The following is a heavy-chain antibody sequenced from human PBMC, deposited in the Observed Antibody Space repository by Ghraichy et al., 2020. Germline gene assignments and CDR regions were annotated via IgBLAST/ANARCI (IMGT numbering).Heavy chain of an antibody. J-gene: IGHJ6*02. V-gene: IGHV4-39*01. Sequence: SQTLSLTCGVSGDSSTRDSQHSGWVRQPPGKGLERIGTSYYTGTTYYNPSLQSRLTMSVDTSKNQFSLKLTSVTATDSAVYYCARQSSGEYWGGAGMDVWGQGATVIVSS. CDR1: GDSSTRDSQH. CDR2: SYYTGTT. CDR3: ARQSSGEYWGGAGMDV. D-gene: IGHD6-19*01.